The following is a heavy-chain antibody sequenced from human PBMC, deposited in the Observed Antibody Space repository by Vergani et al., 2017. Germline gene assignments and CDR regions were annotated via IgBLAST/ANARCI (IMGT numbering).Heavy chain of an antibody. CDR2: INSNSGNP. Sequence: QVQLVQSGSELKKPGASVKVSCKTSGYTFTSYAMNWVRQAPGQGLEWMGWINSNSGNPTYAQGFKGRFVFSLDSSVSTSYLQINSLQPEDTAVYYCVRARSVSCTGGSCYSWWFDPWGQGTLVTVSS. CDR3: VRARSVSCTGGSCYSWWFDP. J-gene: IGHJ5*02. V-gene: IGHV7-4-1*02. D-gene: IGHD2-15*01. CDR1: GYTFTSYA.